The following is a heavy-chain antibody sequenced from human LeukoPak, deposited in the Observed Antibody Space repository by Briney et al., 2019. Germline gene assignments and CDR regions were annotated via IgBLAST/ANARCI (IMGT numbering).Heavy chain of an antibody. V-gene: IGHV3-23*01. CDR2: VSGSGGST. CDR3: AKGGWLGYCSSTSCYWGFDY. J-gene: IGHJ4*02. Sequence: PGGSLSLSCAASGFTFSSYVMSWVRQAPGKGLEWVSAVSGSGGSTYYADSVKGRFTMSRDNSKNTLYLQMNSLRAEDTAVYYCAKGGWLGYCSSTSCYWGFDYWGQGTLVTVSS. CDR1: GFTFSSYV. D-gene: IGHD2-2*01.